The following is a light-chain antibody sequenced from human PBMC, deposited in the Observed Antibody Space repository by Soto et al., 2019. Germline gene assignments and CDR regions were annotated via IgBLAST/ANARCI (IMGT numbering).Light chain of an antibody. CDR3: SSYTTSNTRQIV. Sequence: SLLTQPASLSWSPGQSITISCPGTSSDVGGYKYVSWYQPHPRQTPQIMIYAVSNRPSGVSNRFSGSKSGNTASLTISGLQAEDEADYYCSSYTTSNTRQIVFGTGTKVTVL. J-gene: IGLJ1*01. V-gene: IGLV2-14*01. CDR1: SSDVGGYKY. CDR2: AVS.